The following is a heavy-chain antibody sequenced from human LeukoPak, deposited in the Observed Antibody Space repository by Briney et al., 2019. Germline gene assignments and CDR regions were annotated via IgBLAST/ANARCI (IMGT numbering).Heavy chain of an antibody. Sequence: ASVKVSCKASGYFFTGFYIHWVRQAPGQGLEWMGRMNPSNGNTDFAQNFQGRVTMTRDTSITTAYMELNSLTSDDTAAYYCTRDLGGALAWFDPWGQGTLVTVSS. V-gene: IGHV1-2*06. D-gene: IGHD2-21*01. CDR3: TRDLGGALAWFDP. J-gene: IGHJ5*02. CDR2: MNPSNGNT. CDR1: GYFFTGFY.